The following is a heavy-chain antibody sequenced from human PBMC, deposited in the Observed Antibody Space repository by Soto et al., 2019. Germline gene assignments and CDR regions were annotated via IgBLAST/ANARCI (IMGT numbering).Heavy chain of an antibody. D-gene: IGHD7-27*01. CDR3: ARDRFLTGEYYFDH. V-gene: IGHV6-1*01. CDR1: GDSVSSNSAA. J-gene: IGHJ4*02. CDR2: TYYRFKWYN. Sequence: QSQTLSLTCAISGDSVSSNSAAWNWIRQSPARGLEWLGRTYYRFKWYNDYAVSVKSRITINPDTSKNQFSLQLNSVTPEVTAVYYCARDRFLTGEYYFDHWGQGTLVTVYS.